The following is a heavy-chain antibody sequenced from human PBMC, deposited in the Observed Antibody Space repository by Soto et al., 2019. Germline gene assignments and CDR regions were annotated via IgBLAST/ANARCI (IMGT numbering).Heavy chain of an antibody. J-gene: IGHJ6*02. CDR1: GFTFSSYG. CDR3: AKAREDYYGSGSDYGMDV. D-gene: IGHD3-10*01. Sequence: GGSLRLSCAASGFTFSSYGMHWVRQAPGKGLEWVAVIPYDGSNKYYADSVKGRFTISRDNSKNTLYLQMNSLRAEDTAVYYCAKAREDYYGSGSDYGMDVWGQGTTVTVSS. V-gene: IGHV3-30*18. CDR2: IPYDGSNK.